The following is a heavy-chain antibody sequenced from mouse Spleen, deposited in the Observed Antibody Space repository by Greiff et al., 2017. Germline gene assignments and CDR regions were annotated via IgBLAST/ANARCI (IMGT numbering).Heavy chain of an antibody. D-gene: IGHD2-3*01. CDR2: IDPSDSYT. J-gene: IGHJ2*01. CDR1: GYTFTSYW. Sequence: QVHLQQPGAELVKPGASVKLSCKASGYTFTSYWMQWVKQRPGQGLEWIGEIDPSDSYTNYNQKFKGKATLTVDTSSSTAYMQLSSLTSEDSAVYYCARDGYLDYWGQGTTLTVSS. CDR3: ARDGYLDY. V-gene: IGHV1-50*01.